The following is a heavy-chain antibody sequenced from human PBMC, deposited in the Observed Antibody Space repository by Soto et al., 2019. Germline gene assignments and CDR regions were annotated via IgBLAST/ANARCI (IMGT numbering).Heavy chain of an antibody. V-gene: IGHV3-11*06. Sequence: QVQLVESGGGLVKPGGSLRLSCAASGFTFSDYYMSWIRQAPGKGLEWVSYISSSSSYTNYADSVKGRFTISRDNAKNSLYLQMNSLRAEDTAVYYCARTPDCTNGVCSAGFDYWGQGTLVIVSS. J-gene: IGHJ4*02. D-gene: IGHD2-8*01. CDR2: ISSSSSYT. CDR1: GFTFSDYY. CDR3: ARTPDCTNGVCSAGFDY.